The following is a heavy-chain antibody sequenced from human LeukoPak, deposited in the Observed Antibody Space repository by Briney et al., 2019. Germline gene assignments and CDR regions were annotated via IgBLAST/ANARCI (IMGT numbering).Heavy chain of an antibody. D-gene: IGHD2/OR15-2a*01. CDR1: GYTFSTYG. V-gene: IGHV1-18*01. CDR2: ISAYNGNT. Sequence: GASVKVSCKASGYTFSTYGITWVRQAPGQGLEWMGWISAYNGNTNYPQRFQGRVTMTTDTSTSIAYMELRSLRSDDTAVYYCAKDQGARGPRRSTQYFYYGMDVWGQGTTVTVSS. J-gene: IGHJ6*02. CDR3: AKDQGARGPRRSTQYFYYGMDV.